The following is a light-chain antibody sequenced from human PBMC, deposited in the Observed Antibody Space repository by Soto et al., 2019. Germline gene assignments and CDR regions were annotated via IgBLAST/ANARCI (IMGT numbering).Light chain of an antibody. V-gene: IGLV2-14*01. CDR3: NSYTSSSTVV. CDR1: SSDVGGYNY. CDR2: EVS. Sequence: QSALTQPASVSGSPGQSITISCTGTSSDVGGYNYVSWYQQHPGKAPKLMIYEVSNRPSGVSNRFSGSRSGNTASLTISGLQAEDEAVYYCNSYTSSSTVVFGTGTKLTVL. J-gene: IGLJ1*01.